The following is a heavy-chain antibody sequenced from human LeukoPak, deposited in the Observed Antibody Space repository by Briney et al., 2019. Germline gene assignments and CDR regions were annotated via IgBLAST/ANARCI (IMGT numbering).Heavy chain of an antibody. CDR3: ARGQTGTDDY. D-gene: IGHD1-1*01. CDR1: GGSISSYY. Sequence: SEILSLTCTVSGGSISSYYWSWIRQPPGKGLEWIGYIYYSGSTNYNPSLKSRVTISVDTSKNQFSLKLSSVTAADTAVYYCARGQTGTDDYWGQGTLVTVSS. V-gene: IGHV4-59*01. J-gene: IGHJ4*02. CDR2: IYYSGST.